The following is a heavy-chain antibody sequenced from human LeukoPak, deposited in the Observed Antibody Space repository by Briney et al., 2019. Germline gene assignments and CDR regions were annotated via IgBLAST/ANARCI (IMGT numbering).Heavy chain of an antibody. J-gene: IGHJ6*02. V-gene: IGHV3-33*01. CDR1: GFTFSSYG. Sequence: GRSLRLSCAASGFTFSSYGMHWVRQAPGKGLEWVAVIWYDGSNKYYADSVKGRFTISRDNSKNTLYLQMNSLRAEDTAVYYCARERVTISRRNYYYYGMDVWGQGTTVTVSS. D-gene: IGHD3-3*02. CDR3: ARERVTISRRNYYYYGMDV. CDR2: IWYDGSNK.